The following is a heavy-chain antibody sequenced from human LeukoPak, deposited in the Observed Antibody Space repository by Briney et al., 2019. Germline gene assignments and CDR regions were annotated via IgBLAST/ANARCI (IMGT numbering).Heavy chain of an antibody. J-gene: IGHJ4*02. V-gene: IGHV4-61*01. CDR3: ARGEVPAANN. CDR2: IYYSGST. Sequence: PSETLSLTCTVSGGSVSSGSYYWSWIRQPPGKGLEWIGYIYYSGSTNYNPSLKSRVTISVDTSKNQFSLKLSSVTAADTAVYYCARGEVPAANNWGQGTLVTVSS. CDR1: GGSVSSGSYY. D-gene: IGHD2-2*01.